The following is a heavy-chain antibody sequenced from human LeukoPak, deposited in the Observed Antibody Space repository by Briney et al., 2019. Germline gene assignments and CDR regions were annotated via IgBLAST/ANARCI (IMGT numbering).Heavy chain of an antibody. CDR1: GYTFTSYG. CDR3: ARESDFWSGYYYLDY. V-gene: IGHV1-18*01. J-gene: IGHJ4*02. Sequence: ASVKVSCKASGYTFTSYGISWVRQAPGQGLEWMGWISAYNGNTNYAQKLQGRVTMTTDTSTSTAYMELRSLRSDDTAVYYCARESDFWSGYYYLDYWGQGTLVTVSS. CDR2: ISAYNGNT. D-gene: IGHD3-3*01.